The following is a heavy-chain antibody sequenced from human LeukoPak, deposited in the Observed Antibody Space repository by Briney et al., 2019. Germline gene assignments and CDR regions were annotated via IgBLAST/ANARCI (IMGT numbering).Heavy chain of an antibody. D-gene: IGHD3-22*01. CDR2: IIPIFGTG. CDR1: GGTFNSYA. J-gene: IGHJ4*02. CDR3: ASVNMEQDDGFFYDISGSLDY. V-gene: IGHV1-69*05. Sequence: PAASVKVSCKASGGTFNSYAFNWVRQAPGQGLEWMGGIIPIFGTGNYAQKFQGRVTITTDESTSTAYMELSSLRSEDTAIYYCASVNMEQDDGFFYDISGSLDYWGQGTLVTVSS.